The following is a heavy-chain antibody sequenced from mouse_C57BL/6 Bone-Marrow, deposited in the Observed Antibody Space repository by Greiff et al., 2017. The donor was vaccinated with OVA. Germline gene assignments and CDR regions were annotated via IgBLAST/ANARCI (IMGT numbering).Heavy chain of an antibody. CDR3: ARWGYYDYDEGEGGY. CDR2: IDPANGNT. Sequence: EVQLQQSVAELVRPGASVKLSCTASGFNIKNTYMHWVKQRPEQGLEWIGRIDPANGNTKYSPKFQGKATITADTSSNTAYLQLSSLTSEDTAIYYCARWGYYDYDEGEGGYWGQGTTLTVSS. J-gene: IGHJ2*01. CDR1: GFNIKNTY. D-gene: IGHD2-4*01. V-gene: IGHV14-3*01.